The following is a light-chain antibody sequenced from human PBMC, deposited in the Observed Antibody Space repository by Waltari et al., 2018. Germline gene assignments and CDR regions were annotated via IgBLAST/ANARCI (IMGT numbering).Light chain of an antibody. CDR2: DVS. Sequence: QSALTQPASVSGSPGQSITISCTGTSSDIGEYKLVSWYQQHPGKAPKLIIYDVSNRPSWVSNRFSGSKSANSASLTISGLQAEDEADYYCSSYRSTTTPCIFGSGTKVTVL. CDR1: SSDIGEYKL. CDR3: SSYRSTTTPCI. J-gene: IGLJ1*01. V-gene: IGLV2-14*03.